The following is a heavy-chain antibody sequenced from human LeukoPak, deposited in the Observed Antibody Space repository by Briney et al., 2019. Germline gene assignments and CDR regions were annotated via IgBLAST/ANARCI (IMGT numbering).Heavy chain of an antibody. V-gene: IGHV3-48*04. CDR3: TTAKNDH. Sequence: GGSLRLSCAASGFTFSRYSMHWVRQAPGKGLEWVSYITNSSSTIFYADSVKGRFTISRDNAKNSLYLQMSSLRAEDTAVYYCTTAKNDHWGQGTLVTVSS. J-gene: IGHJ4*02. CDR2: ITNSSSTI. CDR1: GFTFSRYS.